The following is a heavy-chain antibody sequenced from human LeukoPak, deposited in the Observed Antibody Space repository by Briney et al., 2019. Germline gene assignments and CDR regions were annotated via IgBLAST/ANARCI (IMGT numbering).Heavy chain of an antibody. CDR3: AGPYYSNYYYYGMDV. J-gene: IGHJ6*02. CDR1: GFTFSSNG. D-gene: IGHD4-11*01. V-gene: IGHV3-33*01. Sequence: GGSLRLSCAASGFTFSSNGMHWVRQAPGKGLEWVGIIWYDGSNKYYGDSVKGRFTISRDNSKNTLYLQMNSLRVEDTAVYYCAGPYYSNYYYYGMDVWGQGTTVTVSS. CDR2: IWYDGSNK.